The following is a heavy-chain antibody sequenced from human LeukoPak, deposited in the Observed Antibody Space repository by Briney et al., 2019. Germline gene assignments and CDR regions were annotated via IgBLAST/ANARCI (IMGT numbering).Heavy chain of an antibody. CDR3: ARVNGYCSGGSCYSGWFDP. CDR2: ISAYNGST. CDR1: GYTFTSYG. V-gene: IGHV1-18*01. J-gene: IGHJ5*02. D-gene: IGHD2-15*01. Sequence: ASVKVSCKASGYTFTSYGISWVRQAPGQGLEWMGWISAYNGSTNYAQKLQGRVTMTTDTSTSTAYMELRSLRSDDTAVYYCARVNGYCSGGSCYSGWFDPWGQGTLVTVSS.